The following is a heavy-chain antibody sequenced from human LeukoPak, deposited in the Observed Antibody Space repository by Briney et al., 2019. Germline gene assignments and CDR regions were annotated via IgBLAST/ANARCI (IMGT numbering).Heavy chain of an antibody. J-gene: IGHJ4*02. Sequence: VASVTVSCKVSGYTLTELSMHWVRQAPGKGLEWMGGFDPEDGETIYAQKFQGRVTMTEDTSTDTAYMELSSLRSEDTAVYYCATSRMTYYYDSSGYLDYWGQGTLVTVSS. CDR1: GYTLTELS. CDR3: ATSRMTYYYDSSGYLDY. V-gene: IGHV1-24*01. CDR2: FDPEDGET. D-gene: IGHD3-22*01.